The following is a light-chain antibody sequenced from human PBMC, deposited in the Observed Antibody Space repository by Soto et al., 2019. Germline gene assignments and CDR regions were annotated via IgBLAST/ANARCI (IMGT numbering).Light chain of an antibody. J-gene: IGLJ2*01. V-gene: IGLV1-40*01. Sequence: SWAPGQRVTISCTGSSSNIGSLYDVHWYQQLPGTAPKLLIYDNSNRPSGVPDRFSGSKSGTSASLAITGLQAEDEADYYCQSYDSSLSASVFGGGTKLTVL. CDR2: DNS. CDR1: SSNIGSLYD. CDR3: QSYDSSLSASV.